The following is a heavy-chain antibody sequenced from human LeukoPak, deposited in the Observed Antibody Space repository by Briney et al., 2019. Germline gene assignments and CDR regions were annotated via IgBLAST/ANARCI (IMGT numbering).Heavy chain of an antibody. Sequence: PSETLSLTCTVSGGSISGYYWSLIRQAAGKGLEWIGRIYTSGSTHYNPSIKSRVTMSVDTSKNQFSLKLSSVTAADTAVYYCARIITGTTTAFDIWGQGTMVTVSS. CDR2: IYTSGST. V-gene: IGHV4-4*07. CDR1: GGSISGYY. J-gene: IGHJ3*02. CDR3: ARIITGTTTAFDI. D-gene: IGHD1-7*01.